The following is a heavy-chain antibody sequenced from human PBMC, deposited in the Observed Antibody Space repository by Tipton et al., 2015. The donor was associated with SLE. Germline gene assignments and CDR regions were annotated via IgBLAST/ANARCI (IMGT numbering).Heavy chain of an antibody. CDR2: NHHRGNP. J-gene: IGHJ3*02. CDR1: GYSITSGYY. V-gene: IGHV4-38-2*01. Sequence: TLSLTCAISGYSITSGYYWAWLRQPPGKGLEWIGTNHHRGNPYYNPSLGRRGTITVDTLKNQLSLRLRSVTAADTAVYYCARSNRNIWDPFDIWGQGTMVTVSS. CDR3: ARSNRNIWDPFDI. D-gene: IGHD1-14*01.